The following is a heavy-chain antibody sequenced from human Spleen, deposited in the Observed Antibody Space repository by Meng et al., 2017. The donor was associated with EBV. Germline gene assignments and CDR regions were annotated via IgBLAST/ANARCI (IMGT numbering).Heavy chain of an antibody. CDR1: GGSSSCCG. D-gene: IGHD6-19*01. CDR2: LNLGGNT. J-gene: IGHJ4*01. Sequence: GPLEQGGVGLLKPSVSPSPTCGGYGGSSSCCGWGRLRQPPGKGLEWIGELNLGGNTNYNPSLKSRVSISVDTSKNHFSLKVDSVTAADTAVYYCATWNNNGWYYGYWGQGTLVTVSS. V-gene: IGHV4-34*01. CDR3: ATWNNNGWYYGY.